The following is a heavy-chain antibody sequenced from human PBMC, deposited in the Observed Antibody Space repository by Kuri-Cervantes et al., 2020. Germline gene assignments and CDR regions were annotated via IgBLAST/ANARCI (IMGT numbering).Heavy chain of an antibody. CDR3: ARARGQGSGSSWLGY. J-gene: IGHJ4*02. D-gene: IGHD3-10*01. CDR2: INPNSGGT. Sequence: ASVKVSCKASGYTFTGYYMHWVRQAPGQGLEWMGWINPNSGGTNYAQKFQGWVTMTRDTSISTAYMELSRLRSDDTAAYYCARARGQGSGSSWLGYWGQGTLVTVSS. V-gene: IGHV1-2*04. CDR1: GYTFTGYY.